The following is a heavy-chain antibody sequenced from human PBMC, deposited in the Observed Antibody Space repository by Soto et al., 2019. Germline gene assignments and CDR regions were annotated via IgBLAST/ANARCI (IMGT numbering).Heavy chain of an antibody. J-gene: IGHJ4*02. CDR2: ISYDGSNK. CDR3: AKALAFVGDFDS. V-gene: IGHV3-30-3*01. CDR1: GFTFSSYA. D-gene: IGHD1-26*01. Sequence: GGSLILSCAASGFTFSSYAMHWVRQAPGKGLEWVAVISYDGSNKYYADSVKGRFTISRDNSKNTLYLQMNSLRAEDSAVYYCAKALAFVGDFDSWGQGSLVTVS.